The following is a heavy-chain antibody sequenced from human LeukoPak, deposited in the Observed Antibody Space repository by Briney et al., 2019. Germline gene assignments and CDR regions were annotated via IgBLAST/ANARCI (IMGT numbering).Heavy chain of an antibody. V-gene: IGHV3-9*01. CDR2: ISWNTGSI. Sequence: ALLLSSAAAGFPFNDYGMHWVRPAPGKGLEWVSGISWNTGSIGYADSVKGRFTISRDNAKNSLYLQMNSLSVEDTALYYCAKCLVPKSGAYYFENWGQGTLVAVSS. CDR3: AKCLVPKSGAYYFEN. D-gene: IGHD5-12*01. J-gene: IGHJ4*02. CDR1: GFPFNDYG.